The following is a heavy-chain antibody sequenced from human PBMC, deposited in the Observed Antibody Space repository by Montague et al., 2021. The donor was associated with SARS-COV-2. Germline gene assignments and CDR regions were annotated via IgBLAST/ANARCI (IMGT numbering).Heavy chain of an antibody. J-gene: IGHJ6*02. Sequence: TLSLTCTVSGGSIRSDGFYWNWIRQPAGKGLEWIGRIDASGTTNYKXSLKSRVIISLDRSKNQFSLKLSSVIAADTAVYYCARSAFRYFDRPGMDVWGQGTTVTVSS. CDR1: GGSIRSDGFY. D-gene: IGHD3-9*01. CDR3: ARSAFRYFDRPGMDV. CDR2: IDASGTT. V-gene: IGHV4-61*02.